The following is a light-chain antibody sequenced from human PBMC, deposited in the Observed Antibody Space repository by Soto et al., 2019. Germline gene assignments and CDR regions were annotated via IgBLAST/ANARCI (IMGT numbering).Light chain of an antibody. CDR3: QQYGSSGT. CDR1: QSVGKNY. Sequence: EIVLTQSPGTLSLSPGERATLSCRPSQSVGKNYLAWYQQKPGQAPRLLIYGASNRATGIPDRFSGSGSGTDFTLTISRLEPEDFAVYYCQQYGSSGTFGQGTKVEIK. CDR2: GAS. J-gene: IGKJ1*01. V-gene: IGKV3-20*01.